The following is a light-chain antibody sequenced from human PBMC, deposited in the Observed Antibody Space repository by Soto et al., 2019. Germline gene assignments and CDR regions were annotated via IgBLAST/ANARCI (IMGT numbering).Light chain of an antibody. Sequence: SALTQPASVSGSPGQSITISCTGSSSDVGGYNYVSWYQQHPGKAPKLMIYEVSNRPSGISNRFSGSKSGNTASLTLSGLQAEDEADYYCSSYTSSSTYVFGTGTKLTVL. CDR2: EVS. CDR3: SSYTSSSTYV. J-gene: IGLJ1*01. V-gene: IGLV2-14*01. CDR1: SSDVGGYNY.